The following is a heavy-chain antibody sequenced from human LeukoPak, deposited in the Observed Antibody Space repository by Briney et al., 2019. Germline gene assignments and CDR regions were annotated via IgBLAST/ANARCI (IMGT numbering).Heavy chain of an antibody. V-gene: IGHV1-69-2*01. CDR1: GYTFTDYY. CDR3: ATAHICSGGSCYSVVVY. CDR2: VDPEDGET. Sequence: ATVKISCKVSGYTFTDYYMHWVQQAPGKGLEWMGLVDPEDGETIYAEKFQGRVTITADTSTDTAYMELSSLRSEDTAVYYCATAHICSGGSCYSVVVYWGQGTLVTVSS. J-gene: IGHJ4*02. D-gene: IGHD2-15*01.